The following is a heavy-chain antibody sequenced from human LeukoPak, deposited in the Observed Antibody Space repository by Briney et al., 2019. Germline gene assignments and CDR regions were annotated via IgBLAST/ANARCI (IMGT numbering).Heavy chain of an antibody. J-gene: IGHJ4*02. CDR3: ARQADTAMLIWSFTDY. Sequence: GGSLRLSCAASGFTFSTFAMIWVRQPPGKGLEWVSSIFPSGGEIHYADSVRGRFTISRDNSKSTLSLQMNSLRAEDTALYYCARQADTAMLIWSFTDYWGQGTLVTVSS. V-gene: IGHV3-23*01. CDR1: GFTFSTFA. D-gene: IGHD5-18*01. CDR2: IFPSGGEI.